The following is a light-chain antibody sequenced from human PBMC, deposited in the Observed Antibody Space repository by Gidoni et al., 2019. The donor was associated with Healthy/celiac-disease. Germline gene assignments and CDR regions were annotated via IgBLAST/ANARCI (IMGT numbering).Light chain of an antibody. CDR1: PSISSY. V-gene: IGKV1-39*01. J-gene: IGKJ4*01. Sequence: DIQMTQSTPSPSASGGDRVTIPCPARPSISSYLNWYQQKPGKAPKLLIYAASSLQSGVPSRFSGSGSGTDFTLTISSLQPEDFATYYCQQSYSTPPLTFGGGTKVEIK. CDR3: QQSYSTPPLT. CDR2: AAS.